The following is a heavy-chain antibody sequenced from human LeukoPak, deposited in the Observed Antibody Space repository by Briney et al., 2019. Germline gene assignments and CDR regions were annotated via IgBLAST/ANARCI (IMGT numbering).Heavy chain of an antibody. J-gene: IGHJ4*02. CDR3: ARVGDYALKD. D-gene: IGHD3-16*01. V-gene: IGHV4-4*02. Sequence: SGTLSLTCVVSGGSISSTQWWSWVRQPPGKGLEWIGEIYHSGSTNYKPSLKSRVSMSIDKSKNQFSLRLSSVTAADTAVYYCARVGDYALKDWGQGTLVTVSS. CDR2: IYHSGST. CDR1: GGSISSTQW.